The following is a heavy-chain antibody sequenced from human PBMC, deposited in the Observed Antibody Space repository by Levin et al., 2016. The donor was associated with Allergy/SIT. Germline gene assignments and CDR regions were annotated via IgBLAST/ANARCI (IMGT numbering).Heavy chain of an antibody. V-gene: IGHV7-4-1*02. J-gene: IGHJ3*02. CDR3: ARDSTVPRGAVIVGDAFDI. Sequence: WVRQAPGQGLEWMGWINTNTGNPTYAQGFTGRFVFSLDTSVSTAYLQISSLKAEDTAVYYCARDSTVPRGAVIVGDAFDIWGQGTMVTVSS. D-gene: IGHD2-15*01. CDR2: INTNTGNP.